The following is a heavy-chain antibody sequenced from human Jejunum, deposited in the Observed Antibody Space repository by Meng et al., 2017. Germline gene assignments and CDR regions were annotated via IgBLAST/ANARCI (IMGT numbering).Heavy chain of an antibody. CDR1: GFTFSYDA. Sequence: GESLKISCAASGFTFSYDAMHWIRQAPGKGLEWMAVISYDGSNTYYAGSVKGRFTISRDNSKNTLYLQMNSLRAEDTAVYYCARAIVRGINYYGMDVGGQG. CDR2: ISYDGSNT. J-gene: IGHJ6*02. D-gene: IGHD3-10*01. V-gene: IGHV3-30*01. CDR3: ARAIVRGINYYGMDV.